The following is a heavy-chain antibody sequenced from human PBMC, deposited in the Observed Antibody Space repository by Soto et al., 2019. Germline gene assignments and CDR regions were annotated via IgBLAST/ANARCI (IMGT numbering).Heavy chain of an antibody. D-gene: IGHD3-16*02. V-gene: IGHV1-18*04. Sequence: ASVKVSCKTSGYTFTNHGINWVRQAPGQGLEWMGWINPYNANTNYAQKLQGRVTMTTDTSTSTAYMELRSLRSDDTAVYYCARGAYDYVWGSYRYFDYWGQGTLVTVSS. CDR1: GYTFTNHG. J-gene: IGHJ4*02. CDR2: INPYNANT. CDR3: ARGAYDYVWGSYRYFDY.